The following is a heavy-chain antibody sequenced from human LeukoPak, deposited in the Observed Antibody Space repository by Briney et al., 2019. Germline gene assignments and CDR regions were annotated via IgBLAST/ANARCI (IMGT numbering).Heavy chain of an antibody. V-gene: IGHV4-59*08. Sequence: SETLSLTCTVSGGSISSYYWSWIRRPPGKGLEWIGYIYYSGSTNYNPSLKSRVTISVGTSKNQFSLKLSSVTAADTAVYYCARRGYDSSGYYSDYWGQGTLVTVSS. D-gene: IGHD3-22*01. CDR1: GGSISSYY. J-gene: IGHJ4*02. CDR2: IYYSGST. CDR3: ARRGYDSSGYYSDY.